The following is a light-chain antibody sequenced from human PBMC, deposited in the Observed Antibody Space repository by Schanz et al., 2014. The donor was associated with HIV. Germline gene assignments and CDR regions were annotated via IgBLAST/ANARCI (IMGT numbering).Light chain of an antibody. CDR1: QGIGNE. Sequence: DIQMTQSPSSLSASVGDTVTITCRASQGIGNELGWYQQKPGKAPKRLIYAASFLQSEVPSRFIGSGSGTDFTLTITSLQPEDFATYYCQQANTFPLTFGGGTKVEIK. CDR3: QQANTFPLT. V-gene: IGKV1-17*01. CDR2: AAS. J-gene: IGKJ4*01.